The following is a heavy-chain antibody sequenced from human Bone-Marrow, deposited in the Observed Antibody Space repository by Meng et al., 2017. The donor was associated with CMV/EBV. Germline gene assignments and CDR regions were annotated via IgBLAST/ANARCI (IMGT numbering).Heavy chain of an antibody. V-gene: IGHV3-11*01. CDR1: GFTFRDYY. CDR3: ARVKITGITEFDF. CDR2: ISSSASTI. J-gene: IGHJ4*02. D-gene: IGHD1-20*01. Sequence: CSASGFTFRDYYMAWIRQAPGSRLEWVSRISSSASTISYADSVKGRFTISRDNAKKSLYLQMNSLSAEDTAVYYCARVKITGITEFDFWGQGTLVTVSS.